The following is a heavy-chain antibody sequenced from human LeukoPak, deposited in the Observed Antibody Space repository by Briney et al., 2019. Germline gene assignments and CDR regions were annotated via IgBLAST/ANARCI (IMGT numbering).Heavy chain of an antibody. V-gene: IGHV4-34*01. CDR3: ARGQYCSSTSCYNWHFDL. Sequence: SETLSLTCAVYGGSFSGYYWSWIRQPPGKGLEWIGGINHSGSTNYNPSLKSRVTISVDTSKNQFSLKLSSVTAADTAVYYCARGQYCSSTSCYNWHFDLWGRGTLVTVSS. CDR1: GGSFSGYY. D-gene: IGHD2-2*01. CDR2: INHSGST. J-gene: IGHJ2*01.